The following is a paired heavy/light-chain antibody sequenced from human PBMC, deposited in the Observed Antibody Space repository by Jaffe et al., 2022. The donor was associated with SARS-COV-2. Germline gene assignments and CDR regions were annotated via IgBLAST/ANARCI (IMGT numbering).Light chain of an antibody. CDR1: QSISSY. J-gene: IGKJ4*01. CDR2: AAS. V-gene: IGKV1-39*01. CDR3: QQSYSSPLT. Sequence: DIQMTQSPSSLSASVGDRVTITCRASQSISSYLNWYQQKPGKAPKLLIYAASSLQSGVPSRFSGSGSGTDFTLTISSPQPEDFATYYCQQSYSSPLTFGGGTKVEIK.
Heavy chain of an antibody. CDR3: ARDSLYGWNDGIYYYYMDV. CDR1: GYSFTDYA. Sequence: QVQLVQSGAEVKEPGASVTVSCRASGYSFTDYAIHWVRQAPGQRLEWMGWINAGNGNTKYSQKFQDRVTITRDTSASTAYMELSRLRSEDTAVYYCARDSLYGWNDGIYYYYMDVWGKGTTVTVSS. D-gene: IGHD1-1*01. CDR2: INAGNGNT. V-gene: IGHV1-3*01. J-gene: IGHJ6*03.